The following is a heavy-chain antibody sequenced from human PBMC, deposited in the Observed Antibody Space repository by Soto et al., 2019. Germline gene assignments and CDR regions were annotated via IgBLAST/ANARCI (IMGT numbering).Heavy chain of an antibody. D-gene: IGHD3-10*01. CDR1: GGSISSGGYY. CDR3: GSGYYGSGSTPFDY. J-gene: IGHJ4*02. Sequence: TLSLTCTVSGGSISSGGYYWSWIRQHPGKGLEWIGYIYYSGSTYYNPSLKSRVTISVDTSKNQFSLKLSSVTAADTAVYYCGSGYYGSGSTPFDYWGQGTLVTVSS. CDR2: IYYSGST. V-gene: IGHV4-31*03.